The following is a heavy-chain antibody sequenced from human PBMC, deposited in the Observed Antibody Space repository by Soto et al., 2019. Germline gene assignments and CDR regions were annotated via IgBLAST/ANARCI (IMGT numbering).Heavy chain of an antibody. J-gene: IGHJ6*02. CDR2: IRSKANSYAT. Sequence: GGSLRLSCAASGFTFSGSAMHWVRQASGKGLEWVGRIRSKANSYATAYAASVKGRFTISRDDSKNTAYLQMSSLKTEDTAVYYCTRYCSGGSCYYYGMDVWGQGTTVTVSS. D-gene: IGHD2-15*01. CDR3: TRYCSGGSCYYYGMDV. V-gene: IGHV3-73*01. CDR1: GFTFSGSA.